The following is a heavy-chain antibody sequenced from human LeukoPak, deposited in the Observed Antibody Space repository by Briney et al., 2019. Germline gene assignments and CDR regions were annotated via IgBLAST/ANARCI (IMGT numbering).Heavy chain of an antibody. CDR3: ARTYCSSTSCYTNAFDI. CDR2: IHHAGST. J-gene: IGHJ3*02. Sequence: SETLSLTCTVSGGSISSGGYYWSWIRQPPGKGLEWIGYIHHAGSTFYNPSLRSRVTVSVDTSKNQFSLKLRYMTAADTAVYYCARTYCSSTSCYTNAFDIWGQGTMVTVSS. V-gene: IGHV4-30-2*01. CDR1: GGSISSGGYY. D-gene: IGHD2-2*02.